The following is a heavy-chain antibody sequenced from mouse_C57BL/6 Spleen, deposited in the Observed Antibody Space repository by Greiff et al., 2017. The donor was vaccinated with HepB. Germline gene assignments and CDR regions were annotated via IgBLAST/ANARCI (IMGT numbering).Heavy chain of an antibody. CDR1: GFTFSDYG. V-gene: IGHV5-17*01. D-gene: IGHD1-2*01. J-gene: IGHJ4*01. Sequence: EVKLVESGGGLVKPGGSLKLSCAASGFTFSDYGMHWVRQAPEKGLEWVAYISSGSSTIYYADTVKGRFTISRDNAKNTLFLQMTSLRSEDTAMYYCARPHYYDYAMDYWGQGTSVTVSS. CDR2: ISSGSSTI. CDR3: ARPHYYDYAMDY.